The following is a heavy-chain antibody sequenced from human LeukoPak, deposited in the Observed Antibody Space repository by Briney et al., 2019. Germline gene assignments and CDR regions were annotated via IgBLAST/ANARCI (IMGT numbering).Heavy chain of an antibody. V-gene: IGHV4-4*07. CDR1: GGSVNSYY. CDR2: IYDGGST. Sequence: SETLSLTCTVSGGSVNSYYLSWIRQPAGKTLEWIGRIYDGGSTNYNPSLKSRVTMSVDTSKNQFPLKLNSVTAADTAFYYCARIYSSGWYHWFDSWGQGTLVTVSS. J-gene: IGHJ5*01. D-gene: IGHD6-19*01. CDR3: ARIYSSGWYHWFDS.